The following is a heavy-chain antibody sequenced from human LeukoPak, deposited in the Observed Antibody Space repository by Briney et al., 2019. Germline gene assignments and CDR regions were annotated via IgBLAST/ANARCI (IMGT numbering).Heavy chain of an antibody. V-gene: IGHV3-23*01. Sequence: GGSLRLSCAASGFIFSDTAMSWVRWAPGKGLEWVSAISADGNGRFYTDSVKGRFTVSRDNSNNMLYLQMNSLRGDDTAVYYCAKRSGDYGDYIDYWGQGTLVTVSS. CDR3: AKRSGDYGDYIDY. CDR2: ISADGNGR. CDR1: GFIFSDTA. J-gene: IGHJ4*02. D-gene: IGHD4-17*01.